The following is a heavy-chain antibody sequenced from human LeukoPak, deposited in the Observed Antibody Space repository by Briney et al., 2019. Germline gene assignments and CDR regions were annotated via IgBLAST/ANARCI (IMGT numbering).Heavy chain of an antibody. CDR2: ISGSGGST. CDR3: AKDGRRLKWFGDYAAFYI. J-gene: IGHJ3*02. V-gene: IGHV3-23*01. Sequence: GGSLRLSCAASGFTFSSYAMSWVRQAPGKGLEWVSAISGSGGSTYYADSVKGGFTISSDKSLHTLYLQMNSLRAEDSAVYYCAKDGRRLKWFGDYAAFYIWGQGTMVTVSS. CDR1: GFTFSSYA. D-gene: IGHD3-10*01.